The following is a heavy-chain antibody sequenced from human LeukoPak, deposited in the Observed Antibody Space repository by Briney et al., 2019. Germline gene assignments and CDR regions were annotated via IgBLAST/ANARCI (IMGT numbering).Heavy chain of an antibody. CDR3: AKDFGGAGSYHCPFDY. CDR1: GLTFGRFE. Sequence: GGSLRLSWVPAGLTFGRFEMNWVRQAPGKGRGWVSAIETGGASTYYADSVKGRFSISRDNSKNTLYLQMNSLRAEDTAVYYCAKDFGGAGSYHCPFDYRGQGTLVTVSS. CDR2: IETGGAST. J-gene: IGHJ4*02. D-gene: IGHD3-10*01. V-gene: IGHV3-23*01.